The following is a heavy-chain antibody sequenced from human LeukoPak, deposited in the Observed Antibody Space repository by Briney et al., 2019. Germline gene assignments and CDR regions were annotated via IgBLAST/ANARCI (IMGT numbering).Heavy chain of an antibody. CDR3: ARVRGYCSGGSRSRLFDY. J-gene: IGHJ4*02. V-gene: IGHV4-61*01. Sequence: SETLSLTCTVSGGSVSSGSYYWSWIRQPPGKGLEWIGYIYYSGSTNYNPSLKSRVTISVDTSKNQFSLKLSSVTAADTAVYYCARVRGYCSGGSRSRLFDYWGQGTLVTVSS. D-gene: IGHD2-15*01. CDR1: GGSVSSGSYY. CDR2: IYYSGST.